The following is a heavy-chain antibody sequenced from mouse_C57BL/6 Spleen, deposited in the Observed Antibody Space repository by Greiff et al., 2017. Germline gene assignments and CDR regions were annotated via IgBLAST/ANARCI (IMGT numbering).Heavy chain of an antibody. Sequence: QVQLQQPGAELVRPGSSVKLSCKASGYTFTSYWMHWVKQRPIQGLEWIGNIDPSDSETHYNQKFKDKATLTVDTSSSTAYMQLRSLTSEDSAVYFCARKNYYGNSRYFDVWGTGTTVTVSS. D-gene: IGHD2-1*01. CDR1: GYTFTSYW. CDR2: IDPSDSET. CDR3: ARKNYYGNSRYFDV. J-gene: IGHJ1*03. V-gene: IGHV1-52*01.